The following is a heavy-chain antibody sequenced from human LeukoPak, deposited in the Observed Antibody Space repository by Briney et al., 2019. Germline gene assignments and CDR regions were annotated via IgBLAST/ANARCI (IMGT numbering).Heavy chain of an antibody. CDR2: IRSKAYAETT. J-gene: IGHJ3*01. CDR1: GFSFRDYA. V-gene: IGHV3-49*04. Sequence: GGSLRLSCTTSGFSFRDYALTWVRQAPGKGLEWVGFIRSKAYAETTEYAASVKGRFTISRDDSKTIAYLQMNSLTTEDTAVYFCARGGDFGVPAPLGIDAFDFWGQGTMVTVSS. CDR3: ARGGDFGVPAPLGIDAFDF. D-gene: IGHD2-2*01.